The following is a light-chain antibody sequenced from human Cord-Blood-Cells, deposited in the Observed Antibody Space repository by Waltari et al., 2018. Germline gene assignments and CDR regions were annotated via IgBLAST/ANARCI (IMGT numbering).Light chain of an antibody. CDR3: AAWDDSLSGWV. J-gene: IGLJ3*02. Sequence: QSVLTPPPSASGTPGQRVTIPFSGSSPNLGSNHEYWYQQLPGTAPKLLIYRNNQRPSGVPDRFSGSKSGTSASLAISGLRSEDEADYYCAAWDDSLSGWVFGGGTKLTVL. CDR1: SPNLGSNH. CDR2: RNN. V-gene: IGLV1-47*01.